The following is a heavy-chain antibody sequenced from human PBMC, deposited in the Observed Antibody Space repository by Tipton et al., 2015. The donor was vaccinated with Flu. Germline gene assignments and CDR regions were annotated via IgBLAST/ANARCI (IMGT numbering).Heavy chain of an antibody. J-gene: IGHJ3*02. CDR1: GFTFSSCD. Sequence: SLRLSCAASGFTFSSCDMHWVRQATGKGLGWVSAIGTAGDTYYPGSVKGRFTISRENAKNSLYLQMNSLRAGDTAVYYCARAGVSSPAFDIWGQGTVVTVSS. CDR2: IGTAGDT. D-gene: IGHD2-15*01. V-gene: IGHV3-13*01. CDR3: ARAGVSSPAFDI.